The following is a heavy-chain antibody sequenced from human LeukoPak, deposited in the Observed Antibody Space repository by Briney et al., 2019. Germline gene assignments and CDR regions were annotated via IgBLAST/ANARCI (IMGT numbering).Heavy chain of an antibody. Sequence: DPGRSLRLSCAASGFIFSRYGMHWVRQAPGKGLEWVAVVSYDGTETKYADSVKGRLNLSRDNSKNTVYLQMNSLTFEDTAVYYCASARRQRYDSSGYYSSGYYFDYWGQGTLVTVSS. D-gene: IGHD3-22*01. V-gene: IGHV3-30*03. J-gene: IGHJ4*02. CDR1: GFIFSRYG. CDR3: ASARRQRYDSSGYYSSGYYFDY. CDR2: VSYDGTET.